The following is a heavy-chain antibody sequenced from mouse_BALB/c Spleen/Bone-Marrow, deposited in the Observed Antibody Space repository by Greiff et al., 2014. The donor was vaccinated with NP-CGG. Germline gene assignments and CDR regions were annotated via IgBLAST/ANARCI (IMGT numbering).Heavy chain of an antibody. J-gene: IGHJ4*01. D-gene: IGHD1-2*01. Sequence: VQVVESGPGLVAPSQSLSTTCTVSGFSLTNYGVHWVRQPPGKGLEWLGVIWADGSTNYNSALMSRLSISKDNSKSQVFFKMNSLQTDDTAMYYCARITTATGAMDYWGQGTSVTVSS. V-gene: IGHV2-9*02. CDR2: IWADGST. CDR1: GFSLTNYG. CDR3: ARITTATGAMDY.